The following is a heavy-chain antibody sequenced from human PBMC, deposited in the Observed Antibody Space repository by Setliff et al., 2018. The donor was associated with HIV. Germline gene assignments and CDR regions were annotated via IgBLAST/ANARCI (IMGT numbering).Heavy chain of an antibody. CDR2: IIPIFGTA. Sequence: ASVKVSCKASGGIFSNYAINWVRLAPGQGLEWMGGIIPIFGTADYAQRFQGRVTITADESTSTAYMELSSLRSADTAVCYCARGDMIAFGGVGPFDYWGQGTLVTVSS. CDR1: GGIFSNYA. J-gene: IGHJ4*02. V-gene: IGHV1-69*13. CDR3: ARGDMIAFGGVGPFDY. D-gene: IGHD3-16*01.